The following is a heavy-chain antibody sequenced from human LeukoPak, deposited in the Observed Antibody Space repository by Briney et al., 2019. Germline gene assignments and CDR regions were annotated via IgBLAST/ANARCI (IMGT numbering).Heavy chain of an antibody. CDR3: ARDYFERSNTFDN. CDR2: ISAHTGNT. D-gene: IGHD3-22*01. CDR1: GFPFFNYG. J-gene: IGHJ3*02. V-gene: IGHV1-18*01. Sequence: ASVKVSCKASGFPFFNYGITWVRQAPGQGLEWMGWISAHTGNTNYAQKFQGRVTMTTDTSTSTAYMDLRSLRSDDTAVYYCARDYFERSNTFDNWGQGTAVIVSS.